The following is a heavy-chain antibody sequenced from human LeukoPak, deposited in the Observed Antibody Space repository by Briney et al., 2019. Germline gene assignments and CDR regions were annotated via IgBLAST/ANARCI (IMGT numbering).Heavy chain of an antibody. CDR2: IIPIFGTA. CDR1: GGTFSSYA. D-gene: IGHD3-22*01. Sequence: GASVKVSCKASGGTFSSYAISWVRQAPGQGLEWMGGIIPIFGTANYAQKSQGRVTITADESTSTAYMELSSLRSEDTAVYYCARSPYYYDSSGYYLDYWGQGTLVTVSS. CDR3: ARSPYYYDSSGYYLDY. V-gene: IGHV1-69*13. J-gene: IGHJ4*02.